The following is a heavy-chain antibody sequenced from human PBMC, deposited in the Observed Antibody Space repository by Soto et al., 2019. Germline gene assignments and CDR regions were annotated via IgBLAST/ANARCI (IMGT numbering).Heavy chain of an antibody. CDR2: IYYSGST. D-gene: IGHD3-22*01. CDR1: GGSISSGYYH. V-gene: IGHV4-39*01. J-gene: IGHJ5*02. CDR3: ARQGHTMIVVVVTDNWFDP. Sequence: SETLSLTCSVSGGSISSGYYHWSLIRKPHGKGLEWIGNIYYSGSTYYNPSLKSRVTISVDTSKNQFSLKLSSVTAADTAVYYCARQGHTMIVVVVTDNWFDPWGQGSLVTVSS.